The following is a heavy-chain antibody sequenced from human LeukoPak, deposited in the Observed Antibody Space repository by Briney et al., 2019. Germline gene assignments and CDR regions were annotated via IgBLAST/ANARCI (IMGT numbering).Heavy chain of an antibody. CDR3: ARSEHSSSWYEVPGGFDY. CDR2: IWYDGSNK. J-gene: IGHJ4*02. V-gene: IGHV3-33*01. D-gene: IGHD6-13*01. Sequence: PGGSLRLSCAASGFTFSSYGMHWVRQAPGKGLEWVAVIWYDGSNKYYADSVKGRFTISRDNSKNTLYLQMNSLRAEDTAVYYCARSEHSSSWYEVPGGFDYWGQGTLVTVSS. CDR1: GFTFSSYG.